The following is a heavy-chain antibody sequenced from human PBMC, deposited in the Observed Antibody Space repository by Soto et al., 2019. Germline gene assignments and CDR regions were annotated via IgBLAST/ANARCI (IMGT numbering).Heavy chain of an antibody. CDR2: INHSGST. V-gene: IGHV4-34*01. J-gene: IGHJ4*02. CDR1: GGSFSGYY. D-gene: IGHD1-1*01. Sequence: SETLSLTCAVYGGSFSGYYWSWIRQPPGKGLEWIGEINHSGSTNYNPSLKSRVTISVDTSKNQFSLKLSSVTAADTAVYYCARRGKLERKIDYWGQGTLVTVSS. CDR3: ARRGKLERKIDY.